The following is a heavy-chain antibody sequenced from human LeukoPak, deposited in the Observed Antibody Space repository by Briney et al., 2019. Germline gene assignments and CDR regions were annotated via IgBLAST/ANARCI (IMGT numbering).Heavy chain of an antibody. CDR1: GFTFDDYA. CDR3: AKALGYCSSTSCSYYFDY. J-gene: IGHJ4*02. D-gene: IGHD2-2*01. V-gene: IGHV3-43*02. Sequence: GGSLRLSCAASGFTFDDYAMHWVRQAPGKGLEWVSLISGDGGSTYYADSVKGRFTISRDNSKNSLYLQVNSLRTEDTALYYCAKALGYCSSTSCSYYFDYWGQGTLVTVSS. CDR2: ISGDGGST.